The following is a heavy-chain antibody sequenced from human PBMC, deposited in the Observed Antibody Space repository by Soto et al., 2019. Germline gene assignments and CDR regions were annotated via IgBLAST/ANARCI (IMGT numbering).Heavy chain of an antibody. J-gene: IGHJ4*02. CDR2: IYSSGST. V-gene: IGHV4-31*03. Sequence: SASRSLTGTVSGGSISSGGYYWSWIRQHPGKGLEWIGYIYSSGSTYYNPSLKSRVTISVDTSKNQFSLKLTSVTAADTAVYYCARELPGIAAPSWGQGTLVTVSS. CDR1: GGSISSGGYY. D-gene: IGHD6-6*01. CDR3: ARELPGIAAPS.